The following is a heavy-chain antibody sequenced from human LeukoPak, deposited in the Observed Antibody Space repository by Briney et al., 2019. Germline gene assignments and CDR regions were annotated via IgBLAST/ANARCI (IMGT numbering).Heavy chain of an antibody. V-gene: IGHV3-48*01. Sequence: GGSLRLSCAASAFTFSDYSMNWVRQAPGKGLEWVSYISGRSSTIYYADSVKGRFTISRDNAKKLMYLQMNSLRAEDTAVYYCARDRIKSGSYYFDYWGRGTLVTVSS. CDR2: ISGRSSTI. CDR1: AFTFSDYS. D-gene: IGHD1-26*01. J-gene: IGHJ4*02. CDR3: ARDRIKSGSYYFDY.